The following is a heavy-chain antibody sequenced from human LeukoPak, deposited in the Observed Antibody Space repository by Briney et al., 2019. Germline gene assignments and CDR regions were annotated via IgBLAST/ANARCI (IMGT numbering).Heavy chain of an antibody. V-gene: IGHV3-15*01. Sequence: GGSLRLSCAASGFIFSNAWMSWVRQGPGKGLEWVGSIKSKSDGETRDYAAPVKGRFTVSRDDSKNTLYLQMNSLKTEDTAVYYCTTGFDSDDYWGQGTLVTVSS. CDR2: IKSKSDGETR. CDR3: TTGFDSDDY. J-gene: IGHJ4*02. D-gene: IGHD3-10*01. CDR1: GFIFSNAW.